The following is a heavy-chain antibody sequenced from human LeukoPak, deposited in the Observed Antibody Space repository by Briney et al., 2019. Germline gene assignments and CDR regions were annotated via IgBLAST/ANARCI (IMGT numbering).Heavy chain of an antibody. CDR3: ARDRFGELPTVY. CDR2: INSGGGT. CDR1: GFTVSSNY. Sequence: PGGSLRLSCAASGFTVSSNYMSWVRQAPGKGLEWLSVINSGGGTYYADSVKGRFTISRDNSKNTLYLQMNSLRAEDTAVYYCARDRFGELPTVYWGQGTLVTVSS. V-gene: IGHV3-53*01. D-gene: IGHD3-10*01. J-gene: IGHJ4*02.